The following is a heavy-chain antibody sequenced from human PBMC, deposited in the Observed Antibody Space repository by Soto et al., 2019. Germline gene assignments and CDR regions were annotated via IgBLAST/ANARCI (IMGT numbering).Heavy chain of an antibody. D-gene: IGHD4-17*01. J-gene: IGHJ3*02. Sequence: QLQLQESGPGLVKPSETLSLTCSVSGGSISNSYYWGWIRQPPGKGPEWIGSVYTSGSTYHNPSLKSRVSMSVDTTKTQFSLTLTSLTDADTAVYYCARQRPPVLRRQPDAFDIWGPGIVVIVSS. CDR1: GGSISNSYY. CDR2: VYTSGST. V-gene: IGHV4-39*01. CDR3: ARQRPPVLRRQPDAFDI.